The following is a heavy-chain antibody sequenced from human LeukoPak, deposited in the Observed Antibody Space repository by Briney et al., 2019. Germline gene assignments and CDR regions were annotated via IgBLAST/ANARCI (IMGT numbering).Heavy chain of an antibody. Sequence: GGSLRLSCAASGFTVSSNYMSWVRQAPGKGLEWVSVIYSGGSTYYADSVKGRFTISRDNSKNTLYLQMNSLRAEDTAVYYCARVRGYSGYEGRYYYYGMDVWGQGTTVTVSS. CDR2: IYSGGST. CDR3: ARVRGYSGYEGRYYYYGMDV. CDR1: GFTVSSNY. D-gene: IGHD5-12*01. V-gene: IGHV3-53*01. J-gene: IGHJ6*02.